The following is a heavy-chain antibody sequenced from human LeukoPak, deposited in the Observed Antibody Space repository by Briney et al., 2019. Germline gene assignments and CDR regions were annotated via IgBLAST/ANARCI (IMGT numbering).Heavy chain of an antibody. D-gene: IGHD3-10*01. V-gene: IGHV4-31*03. CDR2: IYYSGTT. Sequence: PSETLSLTCTVSGGSISSSSYYWTWIRQLQGKGLEWIGHIYYSGTTYYNPSLKSRVTLSVDTSKNQFSLKLTSVTAADTAVYYCARDRGNDDFDIWGQGTMVTVSS. J-gene: IGHJ3*02. CDR1: GGSISSSSYY. CDR3: ARDRGNDDFDI.